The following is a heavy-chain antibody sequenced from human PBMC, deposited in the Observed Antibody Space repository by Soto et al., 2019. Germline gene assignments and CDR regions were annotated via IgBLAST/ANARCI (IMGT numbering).Heavy chain of an antibody. J-gene: IGHJ4*02. V-gene: IGHV4-4*02. CDR3: ARLVYDTRLNYMYFDF. D-gene: IGHD3-10*01. CDR2: IFHDGTA. CDR1: GVSLTSGNW. Sequence: PSETLSLTCAVSGVSLTSGNWWTWVRQSPQRGLEYIGEIFHDGTANYYPSFERRVAMSVDTSRNQFSLKLTSVTAAGTAVYFCARLVYDTRLNYMYFDFWGPGTLVTVSS.